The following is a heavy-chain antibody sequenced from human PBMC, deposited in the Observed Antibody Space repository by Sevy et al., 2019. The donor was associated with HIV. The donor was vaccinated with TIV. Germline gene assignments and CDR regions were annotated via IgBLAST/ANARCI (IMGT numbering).Heavy chain of an antibody. CDR3: ARGVVEATTVGMDV. J-gene: IGHJ6*02. CDR2: INSDGSGT. V-gene: IGHV3-74*01. CDR1: GFTFSSYW. Sequence: GGSLRLSCAASGFTFSSYWMHWVRQAPGKGLVWVSRINSDGSGTSYADSVKGRFTISRDNAKNTLYLQMNSLRPEDTAVYYCARGVVEATTVGMDVWGQGTTVTVSS. D-gene: IGHD1-26*01.